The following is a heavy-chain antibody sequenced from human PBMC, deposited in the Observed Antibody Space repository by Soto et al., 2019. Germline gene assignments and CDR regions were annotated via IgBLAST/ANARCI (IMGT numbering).Heavy chain of an antibody. CDR3: ARGMTGNAFDI. V-gene: IGHV3-30-3*01. J-gene: IGHJ3*02. D-gene: IGHD3-9*01. CDR2: ISYDGSNK. CDR1: GFTFSSYA. Sequence: GGSLRLSCAASGFTFSSYAMHWVRQAPGKGLEWVAVISYDGSNKYYADSVKGRFTTTRDNSKNTLYLQMNSLRAEDTAVYYCARGMTGNAFDICGQGTMVTVSS.